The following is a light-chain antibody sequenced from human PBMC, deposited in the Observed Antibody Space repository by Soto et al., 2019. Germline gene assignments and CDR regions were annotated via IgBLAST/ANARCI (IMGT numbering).Light chain of an antibody. CDR3: QQDNSYSPLT. CDR1: QSISTW. J-gene: IGKJ4*01. CDR2: KAS. Sequence: RMNQSASTLPASVGDIVTITCRANQSISTWLAWYQQKPGKAPNLLIYKASRLETGVPSRFSGSGSGTAFSLTISFLQPADFATYYCQQDNSYSPLTFGGGTKVDIK. V-gene: IGKV1-5*03.